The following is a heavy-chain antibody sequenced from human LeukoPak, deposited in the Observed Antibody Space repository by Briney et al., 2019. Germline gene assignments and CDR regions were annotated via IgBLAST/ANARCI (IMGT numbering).Heavy chain of an antibody. Sequence: GGSLRLSCAASGITVNTNYMSWVRQAPGKGLEWVSIVFSDGRTFYADSVKGRFTISRDSSKNSIFLQMNSLRAEDTAVYYCARGDFDYWGQGTLVTVSS. CDR2: VFSDGRT. V-gene: IGHV3-53*01. J-gene: IGHJ4*02. CDR1: GITVNTNY. CDR3: ARGDFDY.